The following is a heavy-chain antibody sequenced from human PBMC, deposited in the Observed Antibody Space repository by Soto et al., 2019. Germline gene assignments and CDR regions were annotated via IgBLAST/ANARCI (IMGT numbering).Heavy chain of an antibody. CDR2: INHSGST. Sequence: SETLSLTCAVYGGSLSGYDWSWIRQPPGKGLDWIGEINHSGSTIYNPSLKSRVTMSLDTSKNQLSMELSSVTAADTAMYYCARGRLRVLEWLSGGAFYIWGQGTMVTVSS. CDR1: GGSLSGYD. CDR3: ARGRLRVLEWLSGGAFYI. V-gene: IGHV4-34*01. D-gene: IGHD3-3*01. J-gene: IGHJ3*02.